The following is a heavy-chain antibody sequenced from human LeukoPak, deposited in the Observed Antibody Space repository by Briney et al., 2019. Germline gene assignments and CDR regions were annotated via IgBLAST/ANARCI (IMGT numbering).Heavy chain of an antibody. D-gene: IGHD2-15*01. CDR1: GFTFSSYW. Sequence: PGGSLRLSCAASGFTFSSYWMSWVRQAPGKGLEWVAKIEKDGSEKHYVDSVKGRFTISRDNAKKSLYLQVNSLRIEDTAVYYCAIEGTPGYFDSWGQGTLVTVSS. J-gene: IGHJ4*02. V-gene: IGHV3-7*01. CDR3: AIEGTPGYFDS. CDR2: IEKDGSEK.